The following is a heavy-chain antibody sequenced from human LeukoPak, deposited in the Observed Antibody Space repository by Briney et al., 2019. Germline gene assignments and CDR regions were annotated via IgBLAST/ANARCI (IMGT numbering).Heavy chain of an antibody. CDR1: GVSISTTNYY. J-gene: IGHJ4*02. CDR3: ARHALLGFDWQQLVHPFDY. V-gene: IGHV4-39*01. CDR2: IYYSGST. Sequence: SETLSLTCTVSGVSISTTNYYWAWIRQPPGKGLEWIGTIYYSGSTNYNPSLKSRVTISVGTSKNQFSLKLSSVTAADTAVYYCARHALLGFDWQQLVHPFDYWGQGTLVTVSS. D-gene: IGHD6-13*01.